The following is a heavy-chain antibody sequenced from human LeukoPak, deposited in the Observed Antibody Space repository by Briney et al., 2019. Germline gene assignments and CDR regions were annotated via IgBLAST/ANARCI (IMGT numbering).Heavy chain of an antibody. V-gene: IGHV1-69*04. Sequence: GASVKVSCKASGGTFSSYAISWVRQAPGQGLEWMGRIIPILGIANYAQKFQGRVTITADKSTSTAYMELSSLRSEDTAVYYCARGGSTSSDLDYWGQGTLVTVSS. CDR3: ARGGSTSSDLDY. D-gene: IGHD2-2*01. CDR2: IIPILGIA. CDR1: GGTFSSYA. J-gene: IGHJ4*02.